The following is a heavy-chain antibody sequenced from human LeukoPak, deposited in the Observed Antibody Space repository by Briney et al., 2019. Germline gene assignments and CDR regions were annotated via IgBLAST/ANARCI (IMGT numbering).Heavy chain of an antibody. CDR2: VWSDGTNK. V-gene: IGHV3-33*01. CDR1: GFTFSGYA. Sequence: GRSLRLSCAASGFTFSGYATHWVRQAPGKGLEWVTVVWSDGTNKYYADSVKGRFTVSRDNSKNTLFLQMNSLRAEDTAVYYCATNYGSGNTDHYFDYWGQGTLVTVSS. CDR3: ATNYGSGNTDHYFDY. J-gene: IGHJ4*02. D-gene: IGHD3-10*01.